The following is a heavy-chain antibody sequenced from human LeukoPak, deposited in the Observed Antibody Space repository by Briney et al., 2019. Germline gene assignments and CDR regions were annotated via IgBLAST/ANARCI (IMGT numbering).Heavy chain of an antibody. D-gene: IGHD3-10*01. CDR1: GGSISSYY. J-gene: IGHJ5*02. V-gene: IGHV4-59*01. CDR3: ARDRGDGSGSYSGWFDP. CDR2: IYYSGST. Sequence: PSETLSLTCTVSGGSISSYYWSWIRQPPGKGLEWIGYIYYSGSTNYNPSLKSRVTISVDTSKNQFSLKLSSVTAADTAVYYCARDRGDGSGSYSGWFDPWGQGTLVTVSS.